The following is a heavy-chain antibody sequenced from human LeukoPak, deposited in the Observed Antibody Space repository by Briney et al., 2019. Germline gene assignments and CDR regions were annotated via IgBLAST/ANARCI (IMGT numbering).Heavy chain of an antibody. J-gene: IGHJ6*03. V-gene: IGHV3-48*01. CDR2: ISTSTTTI. CDR1: GFTFSSYS. D-gene: IGHD3-3*01. CDR3: ARGGISIFGVVIYMDV. Sequence: HPGGSLRLSCEASGFTFSSYSMNWVRQAPGKGLEWISYISTSTTTIYYANSVKGRFTISRDNAKKSLYLQMNSLRVEDTGVYYCARGGISIFGVVIYMDVWGKGTTVTVSS.